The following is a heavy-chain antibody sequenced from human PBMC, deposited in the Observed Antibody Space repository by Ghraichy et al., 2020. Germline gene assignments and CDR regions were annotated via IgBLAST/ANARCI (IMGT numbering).Heavy chain of an antibody. D-gene: IGHD5-18*01. Sequence: SQTLSLTCAVYGGSFSGYYWSWIRQPPGKGLEWIGEINHSGSTNYNPSLKSRVTISVDTSKNQFSLKLSSVTAADTAVYYCARESTIRYSYGYREFDYWGQGTLVTVSS. V-gene: IGHV4-34*01. J-gene: IGHJ4*02. CDR3: ARESTIRYSYGYREFDY. CDR2: INHSGST. CDR1: GGSFSGYY.